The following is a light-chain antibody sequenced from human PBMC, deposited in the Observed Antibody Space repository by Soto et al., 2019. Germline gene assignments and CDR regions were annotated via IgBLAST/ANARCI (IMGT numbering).Light chain of an antibody. J-gene: IGLJ3*02. V-gene: IGLV2-23*01. CDR2: EGS. Sequence: QSVLTQPASVSGSPGQSITITCTGTYSDIGSYNLVSWYQQHPGRAPKLMIYEGSKRPSGISDRFSASKSGDTASLTISGLQAEDEADYYCCSFAGTTAWLFGGGPKVTAL. CDR1: YSDIGSYNL. CDR3: CSFAGTTAWL.